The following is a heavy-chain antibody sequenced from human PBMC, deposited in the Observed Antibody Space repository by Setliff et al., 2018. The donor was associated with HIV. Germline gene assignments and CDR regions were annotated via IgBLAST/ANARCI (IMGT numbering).Heavy chain of an antibody. CDR3: ARAGTPGSVDF. Sequence: SETLSLTCTVSGGSISSYFWSWIRQPPGKGLEWVGYIYYSGSTNYNPSLKSRFTISRDNVQNFLYLQMNSLTREDTATYYCARAGTPGSVDFWGRGTLVTVSS. J-gene: IGHJ4*02. CDR1: GGSISSYF. D-gene: IGHD1-1*01. V-gene: IGHV4-59*12. CDR2: IYYSGST.